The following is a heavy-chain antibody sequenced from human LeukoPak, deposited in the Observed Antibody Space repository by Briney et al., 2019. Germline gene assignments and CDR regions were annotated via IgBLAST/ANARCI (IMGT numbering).Heavy chain of an antibody. Sequence: GGSLRLSCVASGFTFSSYWMSWVRQAPGKGLEWVANIKQDGSEKFYVDSVKGRFTISRDNVKKSLYLQMNSPRDEDTAVYYCAREVYWGQGTLVTVSS. D-gene: IGHD2-8*01. CDR3: AREVY. CDR1: GFTFSSYW. V-gene: IGHV3-7*01. CDR2: IKQDGSEK. J-gene: IGHJ4*02.